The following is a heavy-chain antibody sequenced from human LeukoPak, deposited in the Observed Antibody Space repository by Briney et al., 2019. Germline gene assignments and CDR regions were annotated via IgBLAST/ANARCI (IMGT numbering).Heavy chain of an antibody. V-gene: IGHV4-34*01. Sequence: SETLSLTCAVYGGSFSGYYWSWIRQPPEKGLDWIGEITRTGRINYNPALKGRVTMSLDTSKNQFSLELSSMTAADTAVYYCARAGGSTVSHSDYWGQGTLVTVSS. CDR3: ARAGGSTVSHSDY. J-gene: IGHJ4*02. CDR1: GGSFSGYY. CDR2: ITRTGRI. D-gene: IGHD4-17*01.